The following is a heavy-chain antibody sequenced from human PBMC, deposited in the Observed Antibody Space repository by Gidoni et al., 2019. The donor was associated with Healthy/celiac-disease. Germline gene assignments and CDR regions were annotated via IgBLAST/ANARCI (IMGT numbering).Heavy chain of an antibody. Sequence: QVQLQESGPGLVKPSGTLSLTCAVSGGSISSSNWWSWVRQPPGKGLEWIGEIYHSGSTNYNASLKSRVTISVDKSKNQFSLKLSSVTAADTAVYYCARAVLDFWSGYRFDYWGQGTLVTVSS. CDR3: ARAVLDFWSGYRFDY. D-gene: IGHD3-3*01. CDR1: GGSISSSNW. J-gene: IGHJ4*02. CDR2: IYHSGST. V-gene: IGHV4-4*02.